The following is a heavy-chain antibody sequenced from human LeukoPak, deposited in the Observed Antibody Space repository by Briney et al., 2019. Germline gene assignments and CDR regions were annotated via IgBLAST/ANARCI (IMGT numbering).Heavy chain of an antibody. CDR1: GFIFTSYA. Sequence: GGSLRLSCAASGFIFTSYAMSWVRQAPGKGLEWVSYISSSGSTIYYADSVKGRFTISRDNAKNSLYLQMNSLRAEDTAVYYCARDSLARPLGYWGQGTLVTVSS. J-gene: IGHJ4*02. CDR3: ARDSLARPLGY. V-gene: IGHV3-48*04. D-gene: IGHD6-6*01. CDR2: ISSSGSTI.